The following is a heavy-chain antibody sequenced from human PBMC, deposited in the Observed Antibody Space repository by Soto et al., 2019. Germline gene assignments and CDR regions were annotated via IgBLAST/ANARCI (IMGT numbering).Heavy chain of an antibody. D-gene: IGHD6-13*01. J-gene: IGHJ5*02. Sequence: PSETLSLTCTVSGGSISSGDYYWTWIRQPPGKGLEWIGYIPYSGSTYYNPSVESRVTISLDTSKNQFSLNLRSVTAADTAVYYCARVRVSSSCGWFDPWGQGTLVTVSS. V-gene: IGHV4-30-4*01. CDR1: GGSISSGDYY. CDR3: ARVRVSSSCGWFDP. CDR2: IPYSGST.